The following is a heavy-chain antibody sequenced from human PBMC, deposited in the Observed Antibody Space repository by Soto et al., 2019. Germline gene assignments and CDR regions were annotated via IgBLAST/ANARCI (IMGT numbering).Heavy chain of an antibody. CDR3: VSHYDSSGYYRDPFDY. D-gene: IGHD3-22*01. V-gene: IGHV4-38-2*01. CDR2: IYHSGST. J-gene: IGHJ4*02. Sequence: SETLSLTCAVSGYSISSGYYWGWIRQPPGKGLEWIGSIYHSGSTYYNPSLKSRVTISVDTSKNQFSLKLSSVTAADTAVYYCVSHYDSSGYYRDPFDYWGQGTLVTVSS. CDR1: GYSISSGYY.